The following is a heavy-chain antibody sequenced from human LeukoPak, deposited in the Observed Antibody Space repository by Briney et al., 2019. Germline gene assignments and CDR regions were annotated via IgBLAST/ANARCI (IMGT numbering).Heavy chain of an antibody. V-gene: IGHV2-5*01. CDR3: AHRRSDYDFWSGYFDEGHFDY. CDR2: IYWNDDK. Sequence: GPTLVNPTQTLTLACTFSGFSLSTSGVGVGWIRQPPGKALEWLALIYWNDDKRYSPSLKSRLTITKDTSKNQVVLTMTNMDPVDTATYYCAHRRSDYDFWSGYFDEGHFDYWGQGTLVTVSS. J-gene: IGHJ4*02. CDR1: GFSLSTSGVG. D-gene: IGHD3-3*01.